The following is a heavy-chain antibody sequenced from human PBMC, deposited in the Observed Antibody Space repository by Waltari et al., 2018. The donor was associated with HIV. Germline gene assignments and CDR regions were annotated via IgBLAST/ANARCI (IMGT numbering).Heavy chain of an antibody. Sequence: VKKPGSSVKVSCKASGGTFSSYAISWVRQAPGQGLEWMGGIIPIFGTANYAQKFQGRVTSTADESTSTAYMELSSLRSEDTAVYYCATPPIGGAALYHAEYFQHWGQGTLVTVSS. V-gene: IGHV1-69*01. CDR3: ATPPIGGAALYHAEYFQH. CDR2: IIPIFGTA. CDR1: GGTFSSYA. J-gene: IGHJ1*01. D-gene: IGHD3-16*01.